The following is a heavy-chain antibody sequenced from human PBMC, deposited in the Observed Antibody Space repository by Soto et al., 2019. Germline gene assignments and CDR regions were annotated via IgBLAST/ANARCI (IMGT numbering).Heavy chain of an antibody. CDR3: AKGPRAPPPHDYGMDV. CDR1: GFTFSSYV. CDR2: ISGSGGST. J-gene: IGHJ6*02. V-gene: IGHV3-23*01. Sequence: EVQLLESGGGLVQPGGSLRVSCVASGFTFSSYVMNWVRQAPGMGLYWVSGISGSGGSTYYADSVKGRFTISRDNSKNTLYLQMNSLRVEDTAVYYCAKGPRAPPPHDYGMDVWGQGTTVTVSS.